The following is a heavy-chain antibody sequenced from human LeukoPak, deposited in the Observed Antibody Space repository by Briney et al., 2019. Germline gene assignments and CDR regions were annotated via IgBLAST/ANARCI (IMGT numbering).Heavy chain of an antibody. CDR2: INHSGST. D-gene: IGHD2-2*02. Sequence: PSETLSLTCAVYGGSFSGYYWSWIRQPPGKGLEWIGEINHSGSTNYNPSLKSRVTISVDTSKNQFSLKLSSVTAADTAVYYCARDERYCSSTSCYTGGLDYWGQGTLVTVSS. V-gene: IGHV4-34*01. CDR1: GGSFSGYY. J-gene: IGHJ4*02. CDR3: ARDERYCSSTSCYTGGLDY.